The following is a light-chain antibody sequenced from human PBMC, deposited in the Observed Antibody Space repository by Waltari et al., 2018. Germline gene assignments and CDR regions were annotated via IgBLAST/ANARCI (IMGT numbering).Light chain of an antibody. CDR3: QQSFNNPT. Sequence: IQMTQSPSSLSASIGDRVTITCRASEILNNYLNWYQHKPGKPPKLLITAASTLQSGVSSRFSGSGSGTDFTLTISSLQPEDFAIYFCQQSFNNPTFGQGTKVEIK. CDR2: AAS. CDR1: EILNNY. V-gene: IGKV1-39*01. J-gene: IGKJ1*01.